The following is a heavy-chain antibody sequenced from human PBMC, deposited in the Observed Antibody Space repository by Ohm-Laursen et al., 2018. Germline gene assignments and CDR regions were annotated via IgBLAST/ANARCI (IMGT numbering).Heavy chain of an antibody. CDR2: ISSSGSPI. CDR1: GYTFSDDY. J-gene: IGHJ4*02. V-gene: IGHV3-11*01. CDR3: ARVGTIAAAGTLDY. Sequence: SLRLSCSASGYTFSDDYMSWIRQPPGKGLEWVSYISSSGSPISYADSVKGRFAISRDNAKNSLYLQMNSLRAEDTAVYYCARVGTIAAAGTLDYWGQGTLVTVSS. D-gene: IGHD6-13*01.